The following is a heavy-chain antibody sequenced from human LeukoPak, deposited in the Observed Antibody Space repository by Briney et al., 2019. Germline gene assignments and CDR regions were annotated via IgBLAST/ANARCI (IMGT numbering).Heavy chain of an antibody. CDR2: INPNSGDT. Sequence: GASVKVSCKASGYTLTGYYLHWVRQAPGQGLEWMGWINPNSGDTNSAHKFQGRVTMTTDTSITTAYMELSRLRSDDTAVYYCARDMGQLLLGYYYYGMDVWGQGTTVTVSS. V-gene: IGHV1-2*02. CDR3: ARDMGQLLLGYYYYGMDV. J-gene: IGHJ6*02. CDR1: GYTLTGYY. D-gene: IGHD2-21*02.